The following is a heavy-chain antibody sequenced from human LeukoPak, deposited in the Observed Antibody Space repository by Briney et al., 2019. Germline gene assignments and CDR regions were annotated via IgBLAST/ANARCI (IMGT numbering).Heavy chain of an antibody. CDR3: ARAMVAIAKGISPFDY. V-gene: IGHV1-2*02. Sequence: ASVTVSFTASGYTFTGYYMHWVRQAPGQGLEWMGWINPNSGGTNYAQKVQGRVTMTRDTSISTAYMELSRLRSDDTAVYYCARAMVAIAKGISPFDYWGQGTLVTVSS. J-gene: IGHJ4*02. CDR2: INPNSGGT. D-gene: IGHD2-21*01. CDR1: GYTFTGYY.